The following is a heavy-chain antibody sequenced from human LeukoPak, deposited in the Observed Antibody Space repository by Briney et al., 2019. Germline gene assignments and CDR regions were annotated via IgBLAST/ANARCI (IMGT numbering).Heavy chain of an antibody. D-gene: IGHD2-8*02. J-gene: IGHJ6*03. CDR2: ISSSSSTI. Sequence: GGSLRLSCAASGFTFSSYSMNWVRQAPGKGLEWVSYISSSSSTIYYADSVKGRFTISRDNAKNSLYLQMNSLRAEDTAVYHCATRGYYYYYYYMDVWGKGTTVTVSS. CDR3: ATRGYYYYYYYMDV. V-gene: IGHV3-48*01. CDR1: GFTFSSYS.